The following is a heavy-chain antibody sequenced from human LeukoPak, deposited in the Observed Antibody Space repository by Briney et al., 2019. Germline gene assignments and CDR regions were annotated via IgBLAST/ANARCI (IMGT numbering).Heavy chain of an antibody. V-gene: IGHV3-74*01. D-gene: IGHD2-15*01. Sequence: GGSLRLSCAASGFTFSNYWTHWVRQAPGKGLVWVSRIKSDGSRTDYADSVKGRFTISRDNAKNTMYLQMNSLRAEDTAEYYCATSARTYLGSSLDYWGQGTRVTVSS. J-gene: IGHJ4*02. CDR3: ATSARTYLGSSLDY. CDR2: IKSDGSRT. CDR1: GFTFSNYW.